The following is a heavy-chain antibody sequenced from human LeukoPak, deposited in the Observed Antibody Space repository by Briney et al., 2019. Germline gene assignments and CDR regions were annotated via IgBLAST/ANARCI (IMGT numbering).Heavy chain of an antibody. D-gene: IGHD2-2*01. CDR1: GYSISSGYY. CDR2: IYHSRST. CDR3: ARTGYCSSTSCSNFDY. Sequence: SETLSLTCAVSGYSISSGYYWGWIRQPPGKGLEWIGSIYHSRSTYYNPSLKSRVTISVDTSKNQFSLKLSSVTAADTAVYYCARTGYCSSTSCSNFDYWGQGTLVTVSS. J-gene: IGHJ4*02. V-gene: IGHV4-38-2*01.